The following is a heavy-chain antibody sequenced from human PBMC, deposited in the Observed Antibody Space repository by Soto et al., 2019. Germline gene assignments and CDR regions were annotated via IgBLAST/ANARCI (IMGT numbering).Heavy chain of an antibody. J-gene: IGHJ4*02. V-gene: IGHV1-18*01. CDR1: GYTFTSYA. D-gene: IGHD5-18*01. Sequence: QVQLVQSGAEVKKPGASVKVSCKASGYTFTSYAISWVRQAPGQGLEWMGWINAYNGNTNSAQKLKGRVTMPTDTSTNTAYMELRSLRSDDTAVYYCARDTAMALPDAWGQGTLVTVSS. CDR3: ARDTAMALPDA. CDR2: INAYNGNT.